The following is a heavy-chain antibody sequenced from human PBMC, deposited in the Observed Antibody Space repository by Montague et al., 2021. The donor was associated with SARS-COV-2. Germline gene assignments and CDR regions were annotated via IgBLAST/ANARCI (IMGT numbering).Heavy chain of an antibody. CDR2: TSYDVSNK. V-gene: IGHV3-30*04. J-gene: IGHJ6*02. CDR3: ARAGSGSYRYGMDV. D-gene: IGHD3-10*01. CDR1: GFTFSSYA. Sequence: SLRLSCAASGFTFSSYAMHWVRQAPGKGLEWVALTSYDVSNKYYXDSXHGRFTISRDNSKNTLYVQMNSLRAEDTAMYYCARAGSGSYRYGMDVWGQGTTVTVSS.